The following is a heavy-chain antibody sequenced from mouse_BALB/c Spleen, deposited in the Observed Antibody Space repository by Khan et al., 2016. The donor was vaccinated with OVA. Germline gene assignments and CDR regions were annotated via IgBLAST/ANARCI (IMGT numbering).Heavy chain of an antibody. CDR3: ARPPYFSYVMVY. Sequence: QVQLKQSGPELKKPGETVKISCKASGYTFTNYGMNWVKQAPGKGLKWMGWINTYTGEPTYADDFKGRFAFSLETSASTSYLQINYLKDEETATYFCARPPYFSYVMVYWGQGTSVTVSS. J-gene: IGHJ4*01. V-gene: IGHV9-3-1*01. D-gene: IGHD2-10*01. CDR1: GYTFTNYG. CDR2: INTYTGEP.